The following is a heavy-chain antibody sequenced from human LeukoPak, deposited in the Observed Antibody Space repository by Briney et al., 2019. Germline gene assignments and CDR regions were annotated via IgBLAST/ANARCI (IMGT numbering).Heavy chain of an antibody. CDR3: ARDLSHDYGSADY. CDR1: GYTFTGYY. J-gene: IGHJ4*02. D-gene: IGHD3-10*01. V-gene: IGHV1-2*02. CDR2: INPNSGGT. Sequence: ASVKVSCKASGYTFTGYYMHWVRQAPGQGLEWMGWINPNSGGTNYAQKFQGRVTMTRDTSISTAYMELSRLRSDDTAVYYCARDLSHDYGSADYWGQGTLVTVSS.